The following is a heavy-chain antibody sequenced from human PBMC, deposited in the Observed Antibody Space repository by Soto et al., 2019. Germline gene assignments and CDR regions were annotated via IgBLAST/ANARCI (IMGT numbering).Heavy chain of an antibody. CDR3: VRETVRGVHNY. Sequence: RASVKVSCKASGGTFSSYAISWVRQAPGQGLEWMGGIIPIFGTANYAQKFQGRVTITADESTSTAYMELSSLRSEDTAVYYCVRETVRGVHNYWGQGTLVTVFS. CDR2: IIPIFGTA. D-gene: IGHD3-10*01. J-gene: IGHJ4*02. CDR1: GGTFSSYA. V-gene: IGHV1-69*13.